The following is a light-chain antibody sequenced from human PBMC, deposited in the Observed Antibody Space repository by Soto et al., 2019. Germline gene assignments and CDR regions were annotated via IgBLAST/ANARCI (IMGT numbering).Light chain of an antibody. CDR3: SSYTTSSTLGV. J-gene: IGLJ2*01. V-gene: IGLV2-14*03. CDR2: DVD. CDR1: SSDVGGYNY. Sequence: QSVLTQPASVSGSPGQSITISCTGTSSDVGGYNYVSWYQQHPGKAPKLMIYDVDNRPSGVSHRFSGSKSGNTASLTISGLQAEDEADYYCSSYTTSSTLGVVGGGTKLTVL.